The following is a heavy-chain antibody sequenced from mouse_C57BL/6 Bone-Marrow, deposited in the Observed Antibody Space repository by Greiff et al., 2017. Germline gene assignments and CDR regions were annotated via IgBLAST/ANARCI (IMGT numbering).Heavy chain of an antibody. CDR1: GYTFTSYW. CDR3: AHGSRYGFAY. J-gene: IGHJ3*01. Sequence: VKLQQPGAELVMPGASVKLSCKASGYTFTSYWMHWVKQRPGQGLEWIGEIDPSDSYTNYNQKFKGKSTLTVDKSSSTAYMQLSSLTSEDSAVYYCAHGSRYGFAYCGQGTLVTVSA. CDR2: IDPSDSYT. V-gene: IGHV1-69*01. D-gene: IGHD1-1*01.